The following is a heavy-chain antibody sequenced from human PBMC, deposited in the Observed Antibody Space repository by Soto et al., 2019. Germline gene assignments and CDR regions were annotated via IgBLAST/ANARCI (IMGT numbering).Heavy chain of an antibody. CDR1: GGSISSYY. Sequence: SETLSLTCTVSGGSISSYYWSWIRQPPGKGLEWIGEINYSGSTNYNPSLKSRVTISVDTSKNQFSLKLSSVTAADTAVYYCARGLAAAGNNWFDPWGQGTLVTVSS. D-gene: IGHD6-13*01. CDR2: INYSGST. CDR3: ARGLAAAGNNWFDP. J-gene: IGHJ5*02. V-gene: IGHV4-59*12.